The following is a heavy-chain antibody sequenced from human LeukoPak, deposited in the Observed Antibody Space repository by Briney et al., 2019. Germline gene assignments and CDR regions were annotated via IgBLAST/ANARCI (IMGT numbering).Heavy chain of an antibody. V-gene: IGHV1-69*13. D-gene: IGHD2-2*01. Sequence: SVKVSCKASGGTFSSYAISWVRQAPGQGLEWMGGITPIFGTANYAQKFQGRVTITADESTSTAYMELSSLRSEDTAVYYCARARALFYCSSTSCYGFDPWGQGTLVTVSS. CDR1: GGTFSSYA. CDR2: ITPIFGTA. CDR3: ARARALFYCSSTSCYGFDP. J-gene: IGHJ5*02.